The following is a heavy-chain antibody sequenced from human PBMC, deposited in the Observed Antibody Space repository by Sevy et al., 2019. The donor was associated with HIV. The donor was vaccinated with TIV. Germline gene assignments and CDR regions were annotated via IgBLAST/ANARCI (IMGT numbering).Heavy chain of an antibody. CDR3: ARRPDLGVVILTGVLDV. CDR2: MSGRGGST. V-gene: IGHV3-23*01. J-gene: IGHJ6*02. D-gene: IGHD3-3*01. CDR1: GFTFGNYA. Sequence: GGSLRLSCAASGFTFGNYAMSWVRQAPGKGLEWVSGMSGRGGSTDYADSVKGRFTISRDNSKNTLYLQMNSLRAEDTAIYYCARRPDLGVVILTGVLDVWGQGTTVTVSS.